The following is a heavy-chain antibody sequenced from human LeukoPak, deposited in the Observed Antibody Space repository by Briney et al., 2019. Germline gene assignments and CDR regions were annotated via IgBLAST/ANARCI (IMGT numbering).Heavy chain of an antibody. CDR3: ARVVNSMVRGVIITKPHDYFDY. V-gene: IGHV3-30*04. CDR2: ISYDGSKK. D-gene: IGHD3-10*01. Sequence: GGSLRLSCAASGFISSYAMHWVRQAPGKGLEWVAVISYDGSKKYYADSVKGRFTISRDNSKKTVYLQMNSLRAEDTAVYYCARVVNSMVRGVIITKPHDYFDYWGQGTLVTVSS. CDR1: GFISSYA. J-gene: IGHJ4*02.